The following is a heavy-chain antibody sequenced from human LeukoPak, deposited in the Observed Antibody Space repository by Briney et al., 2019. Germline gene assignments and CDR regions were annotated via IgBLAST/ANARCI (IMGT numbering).Heavy chain of an antibody. CDR1: GGSISSYY. D-gene: IGHD4-17*01. V-gene: IGHV4-59*01. CDR2: IYYSGSP. J-gene: IGHJ6*03. Sequence: SETLSLTCTVSGGSISSYYWSWIRQPPGKGLEWIGYIYYSGSPNYNPSLKSRVTISVDTSKNQFSLKLSSVTAADTAVYYCARGYGDYYYYYMDVWGKGTTVTVSS. CDR3: ARGYGDYYYYYMDV.